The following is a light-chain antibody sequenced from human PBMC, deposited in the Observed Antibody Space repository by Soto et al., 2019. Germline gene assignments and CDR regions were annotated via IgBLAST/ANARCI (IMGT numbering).Light chain of an antibody. CDR2: GNS. J-gene: IGLJ3*02. V-gene: IGLV1-40*01. CDR1: SSSIGAGYD. CDR3: QSYDSSLSGWV. Sequence: QSVLTQPPSVSGAPGQRVTISCTGSSSSIGAGYDVHWYQQLPGTVPKLLIYGNSNRPSGVPDRFSGSKSGTSASLAITGLQAEDEADYYCQSYDSSLSGWVFGGGTKVTVL.